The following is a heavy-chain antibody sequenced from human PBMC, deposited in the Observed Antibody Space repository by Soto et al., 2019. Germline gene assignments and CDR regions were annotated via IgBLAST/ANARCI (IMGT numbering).Heavy chain of an antibody. CDR3: ARLGYSYGLGYYYGMDV. V-gene: IGHV4-59*08. Sequence: QVQLQESGPGLVKPSETLSLTCTVSGGSISSYYWSWIRQPPGKGLEWIGDIYYSGSTNYNPSLKSRVTISVDTPKHQFSLKLSSVTAADTAVYYCARLGYSYGLGYYYGMDVWGQGTTVTVSS. CDR2: IYYSGST. J-gene: IGHJ6*02. CDR1: GGSISSYY. D-gene: IGHD5-18*01.